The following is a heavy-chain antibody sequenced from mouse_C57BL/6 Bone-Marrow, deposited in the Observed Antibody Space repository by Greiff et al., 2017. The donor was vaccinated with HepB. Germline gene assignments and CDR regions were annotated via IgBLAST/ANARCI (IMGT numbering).Heavy chain of an antibody. Sequence: EVQRVESGGGLVKPGGSLKLSCAASGFTFSDYGMHWVRQAPEKGLEWVAYISSGSSTIYYADTVKGRFTISRDNAKNTLFLQMTSLRSEDTAMYYCARQGIYYGNLLAMDYWGQGTSVTVSS. D-gene: IGHD2-1*01. CDR3: ARQGIYYGNLLAMDY. V-gene: IGHV5-17*01. CDR2: ISSGSSTI. CDR1: GFTFSDYG. J-gene: IGHJ4*01.